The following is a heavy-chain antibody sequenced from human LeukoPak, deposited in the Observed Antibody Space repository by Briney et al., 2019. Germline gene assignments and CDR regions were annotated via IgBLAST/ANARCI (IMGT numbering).Heavy chain of an antibody. J-gene: IGHJ3*02. CDR3: ARQKCTSASCLTKNAFDI. D-gene: IGHD2-2*01. CDR1: GSISGYY. Sequence: SETLSLTCTVSGSISGYYWSWIRQPPGKGLEGIGYIYTSGRTNYNPALESRVTISVDPSKTQFSLDLRSVTAADTAVYYCARQKCTSASCLTKNAFDIWGQGTMVTVSS. CDR2: IYTSGRT. V-gene: IGHV4-4*09.